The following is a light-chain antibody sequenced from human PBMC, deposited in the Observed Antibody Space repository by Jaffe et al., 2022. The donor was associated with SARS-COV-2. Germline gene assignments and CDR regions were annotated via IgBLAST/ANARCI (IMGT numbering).Light chain of an antibody. Sequence: EIVLTQSPDTLSLSPGERATLSCRASQSVSSTYLAWYQQKPGQAPRLLIYGASSRATGIPDRFSGSGSGTDFTLTISRLEPEDFAVYYCQQYDSSRWTFGQGTKVEIQ. CDR3: QQYDSSRWT. J-gene: IGKJ1*01. V-gene: IGKV3-20*01. CDR2: GAS. CDR1: QSVSSTY.